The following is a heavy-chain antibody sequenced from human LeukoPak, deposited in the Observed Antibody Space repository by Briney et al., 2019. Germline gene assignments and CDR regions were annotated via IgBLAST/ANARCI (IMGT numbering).Heavy chain of an antibody. CDR1: QFKFNNYG. Sequence: PGGSLRLSCATSQFKFNNYGMTWVRQAPGKGLEWVSSIPGSGGSTQYADSVQGRFTISRDNSKNTLYLQMNSLRAEDTAVYYCAKDPNGDCIGTFDIWGQGTMVTVSS. V-gene: IGHV3-23*01. J-gene: IGHJ3*02. D-gene: IGHD2-21*02. CDR3: AKDPNGDCIGTFDI. CDR2: IPGSGGST.